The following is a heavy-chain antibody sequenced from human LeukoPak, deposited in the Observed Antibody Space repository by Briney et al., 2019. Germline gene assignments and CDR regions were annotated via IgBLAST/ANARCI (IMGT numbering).Heavy chain of an antibody. V-gene: IGHV3-23*01. J-gene: IGHJ6*03. CDR2: ISGSGGST. Sequence: GGSLRLSCAASGFTFSSYAMHWVRQAPGKGLEWVSAISGSGGSTYYADSVKGRFTISRDNSKNTLYLQMNSLRAEDTAVYYCAKGGGWQQLVKDYYYYMDVWGKGTTVTVSS. D-gene: IGHD6-13*01. CDR3: AKGGGWQQLVKDYYYYMDV. CDR1: GFTFSSYA.